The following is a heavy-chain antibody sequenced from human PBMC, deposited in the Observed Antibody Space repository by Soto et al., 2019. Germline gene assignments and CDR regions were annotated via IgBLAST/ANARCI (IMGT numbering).Heavy chain of an antibody. CDR1: GGSFSGYY. D-gene: IGHD3-10*01. CDR3: ARDRGLEAYYYGMDV. V-gene: IGHV4-34*01. J-gene: IGHJ6*02. CDR2: INHSGST. Sequence: SETLSLTCAVYGGSFSGYYWTWIRQPPGTGLEWIGEINHSGSTNYNPSLKSRVTISVDTSKNQFSLKLTSVTAADTAVYYCARDRGLEAYYYGMDVWGQGTTVTVSS.